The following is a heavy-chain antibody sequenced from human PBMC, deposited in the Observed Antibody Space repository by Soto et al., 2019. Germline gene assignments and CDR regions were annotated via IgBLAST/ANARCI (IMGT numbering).Heavy chain of an antibody. J-gene: IGHJ4*02. V-gene: IGHV3-9*01. D-gene: IGHD3-9*01. CDR1: GLTFDDYA. CDR2: ISWNSGSI. Sequence: TGGSLRLSCAASGLTFDDYAMHWVRQATGKDLEWVSGISWNSGSIGYADSVKGRFTISRDNAKNSLYLQMNSLRAGDTALYYCASGRGYDILTGYYPYFDYWGQGTLVTVSS. CDR3: ASGRGYDILTGYYPYFDY.